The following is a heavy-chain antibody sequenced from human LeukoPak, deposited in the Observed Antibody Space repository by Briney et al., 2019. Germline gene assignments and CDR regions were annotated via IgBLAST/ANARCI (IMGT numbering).Heavy chain of an antibody. V-gene: IGHV3-21*01. D-gene: IGHD6-13*01. CDR1: GFTFSSYS. Sequence: GGSLRLSCAASGFTFSSYSMNWVRQAPGKGLEWVSSINILSNYIYYADSVKGRFTISRDNANNSLYLQMNSLRDEDTAVYYCARARRYRSSWYHDYWGQGSLVTVSS. J-gene: IGHJ4*02. CDR2: INILSNYI. CDR3: ARARRYRSSWYHDY.